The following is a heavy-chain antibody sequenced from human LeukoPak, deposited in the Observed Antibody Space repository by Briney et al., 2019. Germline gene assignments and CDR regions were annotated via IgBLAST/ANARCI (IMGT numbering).Heavy chain of an antibody. J-gene: IGHJ2*01. D-gene: IGHD3-10*01. CDR1: GYTFTSYG. V-gene: IGHV1-18*01. CDR2: ISAYNGDT. Sequence: VASVKVSCKASGYTFTSYGINWVRQAPGQGLEWMGWISAYNGDTNYAQKLQGRVTMTTDTSTSTAYMELRSLRSDDTAVYYCARVTLRVPLWFGDPTHWYFDLWGRGTLVTVSS. CDR3: ARVTLRVPLWFGDPTHWYFDL.